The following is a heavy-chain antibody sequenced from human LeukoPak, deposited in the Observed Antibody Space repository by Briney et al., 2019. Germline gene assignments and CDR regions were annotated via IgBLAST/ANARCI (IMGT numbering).Heavy chain of an antibody. CDR3: ARVGYCTNGVCSGDLQH. CDR2: IIPIFGTA. V-gene: IGHV1-69*13. D-gene: IGHD2-8*01. Sequence: ASVKVSCKASGGTFSSYAISWVRQAPGQGLEWMGGIIPIFGTANYAQKFQGRVTITADESTSTAYMELSSLRSEDTAVYYCARVGYCTNGVCSGDLQHWGQGTLVTVSS. CDR1: GGTFSSYA. J-gene: IGHJ1*01.